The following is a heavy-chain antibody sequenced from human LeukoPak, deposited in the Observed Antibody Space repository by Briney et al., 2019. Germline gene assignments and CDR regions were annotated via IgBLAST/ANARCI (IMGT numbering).Heavy chain of an antibody. Sequence: SVKVSCKASGGTFSSYGISWVRQAPGQGLEWMGGIIPIFGTANYAQKFQGRVTITADESTSTAYMELSSLRSEDMAVYYCASGVYYDSSGYSFEYWGQGTLVTVSS. CDR2: IIPIFGTA. CDR1: GGTFSSYG. CDR3: ASGVYYDSSGYSFEY. V-gene: IGHV1-69*13. J-gene: IGHJ4*02. D-gene: IGHD3-22*01.